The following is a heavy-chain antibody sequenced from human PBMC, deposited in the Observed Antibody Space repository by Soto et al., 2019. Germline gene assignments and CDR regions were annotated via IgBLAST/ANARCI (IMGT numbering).Heavy chain of an antibody. Sequence: PSETLSLTCTASGGSSSSYYWSWIRQPPGKGLEWIGYIYYSGRTNYNPSLKSRVTLSVDTSKNQFSLKLSSETAADTAVYYCARGDMEELPGAVLNYYYYAMDVWGQGTTVTVSS. V-gene: IGHV4-59*01. CDR3: ARGDMEELPGAVLNYYYYAMDV. D-gene: IGHD2-2*01. CDR1: GGSSSSYY. J-gene: IGHJ6*02. CDR2: IYYSGRT.